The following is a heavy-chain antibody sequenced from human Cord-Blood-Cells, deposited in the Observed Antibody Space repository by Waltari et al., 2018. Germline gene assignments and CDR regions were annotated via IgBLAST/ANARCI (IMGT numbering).Heavy chain of an antibody. V-gene: IGHV3-21*01. CDR1: GFTFSSYS. J-gene: IGHJ6*03. CDR3: AREGDYNSSGWYYYYYYMDV. Sequence: EVQLVESGGGLVKPGGSLRLSCAASGFTFSSYSMNWVRQAPGKGLEWVSSISSSSSYIYYADSVKGRFTISRDNAKNSLYLQMNSLRAEDTAVYYCAREGDYNSSGWYYYYYYMDVWGKGTTVTVSS. CDR2: ISSSSSYI. D-gene: IGHD6-19*01.